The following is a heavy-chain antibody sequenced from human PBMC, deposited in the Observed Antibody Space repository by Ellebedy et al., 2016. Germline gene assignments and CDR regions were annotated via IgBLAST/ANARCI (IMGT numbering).Heavy chain of an antibody. CDR1: GFTFSSYG. Sequence: GGSLRLSCAASGFTFSSYGMHWVRQAPGKGLEWVAVIWYDGSKKYYADSVKGRFTISRDNSKNTLYLQMNSLRAEDTAVYYCARDTREGYSYGYEAFDIWGQGTMVTVSS. D-gene: IGHD5-18*01. V-gene: IGHV3-33*01. CDR3: ARDTREGYSYGYEAFDI. J-gene: IGHJ3*02. CDR2: IWYDGSKK.